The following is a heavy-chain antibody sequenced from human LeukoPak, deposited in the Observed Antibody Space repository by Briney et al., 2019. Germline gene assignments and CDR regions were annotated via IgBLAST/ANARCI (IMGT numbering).Heavy chain of an antibody. V-gene: IGHV4-59*01. CDR1: GGSISSYY. CDR3: ARVTVAAAVGGFDY. Sequence: SETLSLTCTVSGGSISSYYWSWIRQPPGKGLEWIGYIYYSGSTNYNPSLKSRVTISVDTSKNQFSLKLSSVTAADTAVYYCARVTVAAAVGGFDYWGQGTLVTVSS. CDR2: IYYSGST. J-gene: IGHJ4*02. D-gene: IGHD6-13*01.